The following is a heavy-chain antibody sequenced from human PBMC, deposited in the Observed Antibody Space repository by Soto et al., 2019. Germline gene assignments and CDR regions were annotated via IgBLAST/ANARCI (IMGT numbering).Heavy chain of an antibody. CDR2: IYHSGST. Sequence: KPSETLSLTCAVSGYSISSGYYWGWIRQPPGKGLEWIGSIYHSGSTYNNPSLKSRVTISVDTSKNQFSLKLSSVTAADTAVYYCARVGGYGMDVWGQGTPVTVSS. CDR3: ARVGGYGMDV. V-gene: IGHV4-38-2*01. CDR1: GYSISSGYY. D-gene: IGHD3-10*01. J-gene: IGHJ6*02.